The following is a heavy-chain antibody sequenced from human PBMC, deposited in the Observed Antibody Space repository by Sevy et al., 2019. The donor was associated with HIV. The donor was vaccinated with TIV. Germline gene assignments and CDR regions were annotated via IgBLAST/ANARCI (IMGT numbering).Heavy chain of an antibody. CDR3: ARGRYSGSPGY. Sequence: SETLSLTCTVSGGSISSYYWSWIRQPPGKGLEWIGYIYYSGSTNYNPSLKSRVTISVDTSKNQFSRKLSSVTAADTAVYYCARGRYSGSPGYWGQGTLVTVSS. CDR1: GGSISSYY. V-gene: IGHV4-59*13. D-gene: IGHD1-26*01. CDR2: IYYSGST. J-gene: IGHJ4*02.